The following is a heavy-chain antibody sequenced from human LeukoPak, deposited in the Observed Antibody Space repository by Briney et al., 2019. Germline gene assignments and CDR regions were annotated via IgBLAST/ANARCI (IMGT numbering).Heavy chain of an antibody. V-gene: IGHV3-21*01. CDR3: ARVPHINSSGWDFDY. J-gene: IGHJ4*02. CDR1: GFTFSSYS. CDR2: ISSNSSYI. Sequence: GGSLRLSCAASGFTFSSYSINWVRQAPGKGLEWVSSISSNSSYIYYADSVKGRFTISRDNAKNSLYLQMNSLRAEDTAVYYCARVPHINSSGWDFDYWGQGTLVTVSS. D-gene: IGHD6-19*01.